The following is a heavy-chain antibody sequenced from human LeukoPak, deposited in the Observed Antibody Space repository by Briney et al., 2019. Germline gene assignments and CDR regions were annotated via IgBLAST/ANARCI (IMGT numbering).Heavy chain of an antibody. CDR2: ISSSGGTI. CDR1: GFTFSSYA. D-gene: IGHD4-17*01. V-gene: IGHV3-48*04. Sequence: GGSLRLSCAASGFTFSSYAMHWVRQAPGKGLERVSYISSSGGTIYYADSVKGRFTISRDNAKNSLYLQMNSLRAEDTAVYYCARVRRTVATPDYWGQGTLVTVSS. J-gene: IGHJ4*02. CDR3: ARVRRTVATPDY.